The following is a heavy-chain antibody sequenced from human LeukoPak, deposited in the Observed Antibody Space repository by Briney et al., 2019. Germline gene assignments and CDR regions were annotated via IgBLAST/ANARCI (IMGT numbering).Heavy chain of an antibody. CDR2: MNPNSGNT. D-gene: IGHD4-23*01. Sequence: ASVKVSCKASGYTFTAGYYMHWVRQATGQGLEWMGWMNPNSGNTGYAQKFQGRVTITRNTSISTAYMELSSLRSEDTAVYYCARGRGGKLRWSHAFDIWGQGTMVTVSS. CDR3: ARGRGGKLRWSHAFDI. J-gene: IGHJ3*02. CDR1: GYTFTAGYY. V-gene: IGHV1-8*03.